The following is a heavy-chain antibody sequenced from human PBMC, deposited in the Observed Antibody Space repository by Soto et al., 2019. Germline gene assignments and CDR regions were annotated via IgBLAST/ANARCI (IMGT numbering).Heavy chain of an antibody. J-gene: IGHJ4*02. CDR3: ARDRDWGSSWCIDY. CDR1: GGSISSSDYY. V-gene: IGHV4-30-4*01. Sequence: PSETLSLTCTVSGGSISSSDYYWSWIRQPPGKGLEWIGYIYYSGSTYHNPSLKSRVTISVDTSKNQFSLNLSSVTAADTAVYYCARDRDWGSSWCIDYWGQGTLVTVSS. CDR2: IYYSGST. D-gene: IGHD6-13*01.